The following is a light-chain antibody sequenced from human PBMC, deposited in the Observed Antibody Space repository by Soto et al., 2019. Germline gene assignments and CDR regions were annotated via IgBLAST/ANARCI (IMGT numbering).Light chain of an antibody. V-gene: IGKV3-15*01. J-gene: IGKJ3*01. CDR2: GAS. CDR3: QQYNNWPFT. Sequence: EIVRTQSPATLSVSPGERATLSCRASQSVSSNVAWYQQKPGQAPRLLIYGASTRATGIPARFSGSGSGTEFTLTISSLQSEDFAVYYCQQYNNWPFTFGPGTKVDIK. CDR1: QSVSSN.